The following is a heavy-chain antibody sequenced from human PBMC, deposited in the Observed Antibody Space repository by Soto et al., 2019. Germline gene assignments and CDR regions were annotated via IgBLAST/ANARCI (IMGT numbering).Heavy chain of an antibody. CDR3: ARSYSGSYPDS. Sequence: PSETLSLTCTVSGASISSGGYYWGWIRQHPGKGLEWIGYIYYSGSTYYNPSLKSRVAISVDTSKNQFSLKLSSVTPEDTAVYYCARSYSGSYPDSWGQGTLVTVSS. CDR2: IYYSGST. J-gene: IGHJ4*02. D-gene: IGHD1-26*01. CDR1: GASISSGGYY. V-gene: IGHV4-31*03.